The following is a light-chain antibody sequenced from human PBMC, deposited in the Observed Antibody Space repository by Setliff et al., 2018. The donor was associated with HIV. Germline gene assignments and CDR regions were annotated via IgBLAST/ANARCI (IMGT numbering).Light chain of an antibody. CDR1: SNDIASSDY. V-gene: IGLV2-14*03. CDR2: HVS. Sequence: SALTQPASVSGSPGQSITISCTGTSNDIASSDYVSWYQQHLGKAPKLIIYHVSHRPSGVSHRFSAFKSGHTASLTISGLQADDEADYYCSSRIVSSALHVFGTGTRSPS. J-gene: IGLJ1*01. CDR3: SSRIVSSALHV.